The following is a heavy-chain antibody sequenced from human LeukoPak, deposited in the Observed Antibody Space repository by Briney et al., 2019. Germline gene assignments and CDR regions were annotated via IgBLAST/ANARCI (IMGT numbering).Heavy chain of an antibody. D-gene: IGHD6-13*01. J-gene: IGHJ5*02. Sequence: SVKVSCKASGGTFSSYAISWVRQAPGQGLEWMGRIIPIFGTANYAQKFQGRVTITTVESTSTAYMELSSLRSEDTAVYYCARDEWLAAAGNWFDPWGQGTLVTVSS. V-gene: IGHV1-69*05. CDR2: IIPIFGTA. CDR3: ARDEWLAAAGNWFDP. CDR1: GGTFSSYA.